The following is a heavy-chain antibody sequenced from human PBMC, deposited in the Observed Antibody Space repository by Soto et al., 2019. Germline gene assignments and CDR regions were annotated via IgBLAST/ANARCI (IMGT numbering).Heavy chain of an antibody. CDR3: ASLDLWSGPRSQQWPLD. Sequence: QVQLQESGPGLVKPSGTLSLTCAVSGGSISSSNWWSWVRQPPGKGLQWIGVIYHSGSTNYNPSLKSRVTISVDKSKNQFSLKLSSVTAADTAVYYCASLDLWSGPRSQQWPLDWGQGTLVTVSS. D-gene: IGHD6-19*01. V-gene: IGHV4-4*02. CDR2: IYHSGST. CDR1: GGSISSSNW. J-gene: IGHJ4*02.